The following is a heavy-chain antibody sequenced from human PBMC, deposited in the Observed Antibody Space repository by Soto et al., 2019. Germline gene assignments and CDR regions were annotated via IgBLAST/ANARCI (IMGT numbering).Heavy chain of an antibody. CDR2: ISYDGHNK. D-gene: IGHD4-17*01. J-gene: IGHJ6*02. CDR1: GFTFTTFG. Sequence: QVQLVESGGGVVQPGGSLRLSCTASGFTFTTFGIHWVRQAPGKGLEWVALISYDGHNKYYSDAVKGRFTISRDNYKNTLSMQMNSLRAEDTDVYYCAKDLQAYGDYNYSYYRMDVWGQGTTVSVSS. V-gene: IGHV3-30*18. CDR3: AKDLQAYGDYNYSYYRMDV.